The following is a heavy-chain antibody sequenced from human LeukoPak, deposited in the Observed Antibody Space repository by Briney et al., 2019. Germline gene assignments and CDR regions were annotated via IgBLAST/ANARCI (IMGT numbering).Heavy chain of an antibody. Sequence: GGTLRLSCEASGFTSGGYWLHGVPQPPGRGRWGFSGIKSDGKTNYADSVKGRFTISRDNAKNTVSLQMDSLRAEDTGVYYCARAPSEVGGYYPEYFRHWGQGTLVTVSS. V-gene: IGHV3-74*01. CDR2: IKSDGKT. CDR3: ARAPSEVGGYYPEYFRH. CDR1: GFTSGGYW. J-gene: IGHJ1*01. D-gene: IGHD3-22*01.